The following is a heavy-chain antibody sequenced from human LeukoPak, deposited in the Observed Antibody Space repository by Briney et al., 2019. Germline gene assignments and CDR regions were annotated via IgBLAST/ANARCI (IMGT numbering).Heavy chain of an antibody. Sequence: SETLSLTCTVSGGSISSYYWSWIRQPPGKGLEWIGYIYYSGSTNYNPSLKSRVTISVDTSKNQFSLKLSSVTAADTAVYYCARAWNRYYYYGMDVWGQGTTVTVSS. V-gene: IGHV4-59*01. CDR1: GGSISSYY. D-gene: IGHD1-1*01. CDR2: IYYSGST. CDR3: ARAWNRYYYYGMDV. J-gene: IGHJ6*02.